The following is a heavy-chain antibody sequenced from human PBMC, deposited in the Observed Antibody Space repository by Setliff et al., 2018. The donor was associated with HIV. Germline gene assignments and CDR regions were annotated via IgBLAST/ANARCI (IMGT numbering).Heavy chain of an antibody. D-gene: IGHD1-26*01. CDR3: ARGEGIVGAWKTWLDP. Sequence: SETLSLTCIVSGDSVTGYHWNWIRQPAGQGLEWIGRIYYNGWTDYNPSLKSRLTMSVDTSNNLFSLRLTSVTAADAAVYYCARGEGIVGAWKTWLDPWGQGTLVTVSS. J-gene: IGHJ5*02. CDR2: IYYNGWT. CDR1: GDSVTGYH. V-gene: IGHV4-4*07.